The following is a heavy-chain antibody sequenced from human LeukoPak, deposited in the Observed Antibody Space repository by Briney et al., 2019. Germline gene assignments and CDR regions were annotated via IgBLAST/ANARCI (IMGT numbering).Heavy chain of an antibody. J-gene: IGHJ5*02. CDR3: ARTYCNSTRCSNWFDP. D-gene: IGHD2-2*01. Sequence: ASVKVSCKASGYSFIGYYMHWVRQAPGQGLEWMGWINPNSGGTNYAQEFQGRVTMTRDRSISTAYMELSRLRSDDTAVYYCARTYCNSTRCSNWFDPWGQGTLVTVSS. V-gene: IGHV1-2*02. CDR1: GYSFIGYY. CDR2: INPNSGGT.